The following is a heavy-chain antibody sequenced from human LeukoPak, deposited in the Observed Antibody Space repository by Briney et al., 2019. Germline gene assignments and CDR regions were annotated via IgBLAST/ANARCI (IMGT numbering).Heavy chain of an antibody. Sequence: GGSLRLSCAASGYTFRNFGFIWVRQAPGKGLEWISSISSGSFIYYADAVKARFTISRDNTRDSLSLQMNSLRADDTAVYYCARLMFIAVGNWYFDLWGRGTLVTVSS. V-gene: IGHV3-21*01. CDR3: ARLMFIAVGNWYFDL. J-gene: IGHJ2*01. D-gene: IGHD2-15*01. CDR2: ISSGSFI. CDR1: GYTFRNFG.